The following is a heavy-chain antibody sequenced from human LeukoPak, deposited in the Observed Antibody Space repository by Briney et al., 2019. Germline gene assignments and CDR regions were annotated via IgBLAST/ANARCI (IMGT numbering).Heavy chain of an antibody. CDR3: ARGDFYDSSGYYGGEALDY. CDR2: IYYSGST. CDR1: GRSFSDYY. D-gene: IGHD3-22*01. Sequence: PSETLSLTCAVYGRSFSDYYWSWIRQPPGKGLEWIGYIYYSGSTNYNPSLKGRVTISVDTSKNQFSLKLSSVTAADTAVYYCARGDFYDSSGYYGGEALDYWGQGTLVTVSS. J-gene: IGHJ4*02. V-gene: IGHV4-59*01.